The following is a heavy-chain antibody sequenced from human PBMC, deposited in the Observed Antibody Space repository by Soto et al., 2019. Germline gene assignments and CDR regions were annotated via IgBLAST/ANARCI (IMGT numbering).Heavy chain of an antibody. CDR3: ARGIKYVDYSRWVDP. V-gene: IGHV1-8*01. CDR1: GYTFTSYD. Sequence: QVQLVQSGAEVKKPGATVKVSCKASGYTFTSYDINWVRQVTGQCFGYLGRMNPNSGNTGYVKKFQGRVTMTRDTATSTAYMGLRSLRSEDTAVYYCARGIKYVDYSRWVDPWGPGTLVTVSS. CDR2: MNPNSGNT. D-gene: IGHD3-9*01. J-gene: IGHJ5*02.